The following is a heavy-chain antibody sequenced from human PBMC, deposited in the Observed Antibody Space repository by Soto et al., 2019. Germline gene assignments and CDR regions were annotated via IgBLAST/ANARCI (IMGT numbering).Heavy chain of an antibody. Sequence: GESLKISCKGSGYSFTSYWIGWVRQMPGKGLEWMGIIYPGDSDTRYSPSFQGQVTISADKSISTAYLQWSSLKASDTAMYYCARSSSGSSPSPYYFDYWGQGTLVTVSS. CDR3: ARSSSGSSPSPYYFDY. J-gene: IGHJ4*02. V-gene: IGHV5-51*01. D-gene: IGHD3-10*01. CDR2: IYPGDSDT. CDR1: GYSFTSYW.